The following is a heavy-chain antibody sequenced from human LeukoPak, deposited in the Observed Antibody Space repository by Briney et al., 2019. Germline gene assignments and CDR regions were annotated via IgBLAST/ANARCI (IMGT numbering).Heavy chain of an antibody. Sequence: ASVKVSCKASGYTFTGYYMHWVRQAPGQGLEWMGWINPNSGGTNYAQKFQGRVTMTRDTSISTAYMGLSRLRSDDTAVYYCARGRGSSWYLVGYWGQGTLVTVSS. CDR2: INPNSGGT. V-gene: IGHV1-2*02. CDR3: ARGRGSSWYLVGY. J-gene: IGHJ4*02. CDR1: GYTFTGYY. D-gene: IGHD6-13*01.